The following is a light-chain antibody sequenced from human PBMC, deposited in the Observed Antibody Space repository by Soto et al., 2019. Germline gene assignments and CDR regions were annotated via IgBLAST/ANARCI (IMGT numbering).Light chain of an antibody. CDR3: AAWDDSPNGYV. J-gene: IGLJ1*01. CDR2: SNN. Sequence: QSVLTQPPSASGTAGQRVTISCSGSTSNIGSNTVNWYQQLPGTAPKTLIYSNNQRPSGVPDRFSGSKSGTSGSLAISGLLSEDEADYYCAAWDDSPNGYVFGTGTMLTVL. CDR1: TSNIGSNT. V-gene: IGLV1-44*01.